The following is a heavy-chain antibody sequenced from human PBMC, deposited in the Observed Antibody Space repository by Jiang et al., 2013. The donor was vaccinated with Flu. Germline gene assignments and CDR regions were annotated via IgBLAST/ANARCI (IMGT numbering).Heavy chain of an antibody. CDR1: GGSISSYY. D-gene: IGHD5-24*01. V-gene: IGHV4-59*01. CDR3: ARVTDGYNLGYYYYYGMDV. CDR2: IYYSGST. Sequence: GPGLVKPSETLSLTCTVSGGSISSYYWSWIRQPPGKGLEWIGYIYYSGSTNYNPSLKSRVTISVDTSKNQFSLKLSSVTAADTAVYYCARVTDGYNLGYYYYYGMDVWGQGTTVTVSS. J-gene: IGHJ6*02.